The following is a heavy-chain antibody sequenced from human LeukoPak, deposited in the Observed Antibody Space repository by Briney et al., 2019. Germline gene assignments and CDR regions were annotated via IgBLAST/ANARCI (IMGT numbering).Heavy chain of an antibody. CDR2: INTAGSVV. J-gene: IGHJ4*02. CDR1: GFTFSTYN. D-gene: IGHD3-22*01. V-gene: IGHV3-48*01. Sequence: GGSLRLSCVASGFTFSTYNMLWVRQTPGKGLEWLFYINTAGSVVHSADSVKDRFTFSRDNAKNTLYLQMNSLRAEDTAVYYCARGGRYYYDSIDYWGQGTLVTVSS. CDR3: ARGGRYYYDSIDY.